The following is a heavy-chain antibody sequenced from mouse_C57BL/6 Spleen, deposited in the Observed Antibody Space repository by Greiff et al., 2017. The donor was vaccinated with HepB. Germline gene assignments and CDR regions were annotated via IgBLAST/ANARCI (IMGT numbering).Heavy chain of an antibody. V-gene: IGHV1-54*01. J-gene: IGHJ2*01. Sequence: QVQLKQSGAELVRPGTSVKVSCKASGYAFTNYLIEWVKQRPGQGLEWIGVINPGSGGTNYNAKLKVKATLTADKSSSTAYIQLSSLTSEDSAVYLCSRWAVVAPDYWGQGTTLTVSS. CDR3: SRWAVVAPDY. D-gene: IGHD1-1*01. CDR2: INPGSGGT. CDR1: GYAFTNYL.